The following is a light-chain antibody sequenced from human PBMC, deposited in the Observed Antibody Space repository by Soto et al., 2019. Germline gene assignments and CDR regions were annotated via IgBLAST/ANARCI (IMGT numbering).Light chain of an antibody. J-gene: IGKJ5*01. CDR1: QSIGDS. CDR2: AAS. V-gene: IGKV1-5*01. Sequence: DIQMTQSPSTLSASVGDRVAITCRASQSIGDSLAWYQQKPGKAPKLLIYAASTLQSGVPYRFSGSGSGTEFTLTISSLQPEDFAVYYCQQYNNWPPITFGQGTRLEIK. CDR3: QQYNNWPPIT.